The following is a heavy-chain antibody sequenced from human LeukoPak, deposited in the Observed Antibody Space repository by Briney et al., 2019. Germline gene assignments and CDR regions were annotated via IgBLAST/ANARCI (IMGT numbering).Heavy chain of an antibody. CDR1: GFTFNSYG. CDR2: IWYDGSNK. D-gene: IGHD6-19*01. V-gene: IGHV3-33*01. CDR3: ARYSSGWSLDY. Sequence: GGSLRLSCAVSGFTFNSYGMHWVRQAPGKGLEWVAVIWYDGSNKYYADSVKGRFTISRDNFKNTLYLQMKSLRAEDTAVYYCARYSSGWSLDYWGQGTLVTVSS. J-gene: IGHJ4*02.